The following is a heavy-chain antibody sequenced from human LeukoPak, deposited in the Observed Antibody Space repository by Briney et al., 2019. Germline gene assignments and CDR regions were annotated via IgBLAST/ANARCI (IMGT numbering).Heavy chain of an antibody. D-gene: IGHD7-27*01. J-gene: IGHJ4*02. Sequence: PSETLSLTCTVSGGSISSGSYYWSWIRQPAGKGLEWIGRIYTSGSTNYNPSLKSRVTISVDTSKNQFSLKLSSVTAADTAVYYCASGGRLGTDYWGQGTLVTVSS. V-gene: IGHV4-61*02. CDR3: ASGGRLGTDY. CDR2: IYTSGST. CDR1: GGSISSGSYY.